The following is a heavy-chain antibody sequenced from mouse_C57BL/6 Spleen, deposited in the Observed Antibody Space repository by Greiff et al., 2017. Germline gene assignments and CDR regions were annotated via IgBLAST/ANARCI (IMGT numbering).Heavy chain of an antibody. J-gene: IGHJ1*03. Sequence: VQLKESGGGLVQPKGSLKLSCAASGFTFNTYAMHWVRQAPGRGLEWVVRIRSKSSNYATYYAVSVKDRFTISRDVSQSMLYLQMNNQKTEDTAMDYGVQGGGGYDGWYFDVWGTGTTVTVSS. V-gene: IGHV10-3*01. D-gene: IGHD2-2*01. CDR2: IRSKSSNYAT. CDR3: VQGGGGYDGWYFDV. CDR1: GFTFNTYA.